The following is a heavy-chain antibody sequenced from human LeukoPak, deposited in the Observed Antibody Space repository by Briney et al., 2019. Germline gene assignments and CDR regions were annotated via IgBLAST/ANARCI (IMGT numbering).Heavy chain of an antibody. Sequence: RGSLRLSCAASGFTFSSYEMNWVRQAPGKGLEWVSYITSSDNTIHYADSVKDRFTISRHNAKNSLYLQMNSLRAEDTAVYYCTREGRYCSGSSCYSWYLDYWGQGTLVTVSS. CDR2: ITSSDNTI. J-gene: IGHJ4*02. V-gene: IGHV3-48*03. CDR3: TREGRYCSGSSCYSWYLDY. D-gene: IGHD2-15*01. CDR1: GFTFSSYE.